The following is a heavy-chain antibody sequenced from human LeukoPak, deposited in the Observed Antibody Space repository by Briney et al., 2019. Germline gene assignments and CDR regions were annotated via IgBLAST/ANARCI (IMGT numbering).Heavy chain of an antibody. CDR2: INPNSGGT. D-gene: IGHD5-18*01. J-gene: IGHJ4*02. CDR3: ARVDSWDTAMVTLDY. CDR1: GYTFTGYY. Sequence: ASVKVSCKASGYTFTGYYMHWVRQAPGQGLEWMGRINPNSGGTNYAQKFQGRVTMTRDTSISTAYMELSRLRSEDTAVYYCARVDSWDTAMVTLDYWGQGTLVTVSS. V-gene: IGHV1-2*06.